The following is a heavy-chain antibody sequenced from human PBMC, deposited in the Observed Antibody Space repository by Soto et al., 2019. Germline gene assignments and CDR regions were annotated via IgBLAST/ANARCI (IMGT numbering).Heavy chain of an antibody. CDR1: GFSLHDYW. Sequence: PGGSLRLSCAASGFSLHDYWMSWVRQAPGKGLEWVANVKPDGTEKNYVDSVKGRFTISRDNAKNSLFLQMNGLRVEDTAVYYCARIRTYSRNWGQGALVTVSS. CDR3: ARIRTYSRN. CDR2: VKPDGTEK. V-gene: IGHV3-7*03. J-gene: IGHJ4*02. D-gene: IGHD4-4*01.